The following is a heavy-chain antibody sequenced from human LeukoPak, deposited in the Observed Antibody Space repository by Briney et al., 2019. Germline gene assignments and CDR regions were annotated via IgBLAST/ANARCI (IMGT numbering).Heavy chain of an antibody. D-gene: IGHD5-12*01. CDR3: VPSWDIVATNVLDY. Sequence: GGSLRLSCAASGFTFSSYAMSWVRQAPGRGLEWVSAISGSGGSTYYADSVKGRFTISRDNSKNTLYLQMNSLRAEDTAVYYCVPSWDIVATNVLDYWGQGTLVTVSS. V-gene: IGHV3-23*01. J-gene: IGHJ4*02. CDR1: GFTFSSYA. CDR2: ISGSGGST.